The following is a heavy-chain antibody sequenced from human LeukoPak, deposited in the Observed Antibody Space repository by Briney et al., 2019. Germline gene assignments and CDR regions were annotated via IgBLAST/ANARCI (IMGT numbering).Heavy chain of an antibody. D-gene: IGHD5-18*01. CDR3: ASLRGYSYGVFDY. CDR2: INWNGGST. V-gene: IGHV3-20*04. J-gene: IGHJ4*02. Sequence: GGSLRLSCAASGFTFDDYGMSWVRQAPGKGLEWVSGINWNGGSTGYADSVKGRFTISRDNAKNSLYLQMNSLRAEDTAVYYCASLRGYSYGVFDYWGQGTLVTVSS. CDR1: GFTFDDYG.